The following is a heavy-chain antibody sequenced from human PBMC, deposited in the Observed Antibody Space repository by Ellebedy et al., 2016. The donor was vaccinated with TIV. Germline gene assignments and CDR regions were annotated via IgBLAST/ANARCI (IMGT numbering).Heavy chain of an antibody. J-gene: IGHJ4*02. CDR1: GFTFDDYA. CDR2: ISWNSGSI. D-gene: IGHD2-2*01. Sequence: SLKISXAAPGFTFDDYAMHWVRQAPGKGLEWVSGISWNSGSIGYADSVKGRFTISRDNAKNSLYLQMNSLRAEDTALYYCAKGSDVVPAAYFDYWGQGTLVTVSS. V-gene: IGHV3-9*01. CDR3: AKGSDVVPAAYFDY.